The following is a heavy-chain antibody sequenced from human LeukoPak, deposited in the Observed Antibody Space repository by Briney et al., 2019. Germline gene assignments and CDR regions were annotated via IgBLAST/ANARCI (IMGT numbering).Heavy chain of an antibody. J-gene: IGHJ3*02. CDR3: ARGDCGGDCYSSMATYDI. CDR2: ILHDGSNK. CDR1: GFTFRNYA. D-gene: IGHD2-21*02. Sequence: PRRSLRLSCPASGFTFRNYAMHWVRQAPGKGREWVAVILHDGSNKYYADSVKRRFTISRDNTKNTLYLQMHSLRADDAALYYCARGDCGGDCYSSMATYDIWGQGTKVTVSS. V-gene: IGHV3-30-3*01.